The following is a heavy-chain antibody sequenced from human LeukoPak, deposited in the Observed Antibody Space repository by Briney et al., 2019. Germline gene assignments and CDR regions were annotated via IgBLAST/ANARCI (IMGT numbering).Heavy chain of an antibody. V-gene: IGHV1-8*01. CDR2: MNPNSGNT. D-gene: IGHD2-15*01. Sequence: ASVKVSCKASRHTFTSYYINCVRQATGQRLYWMGWMNPNSGNTGYAQKFQGRVTLTEDTTTDTAYMALSSLRSEDTAVYYCATGLPYYYYGMDVWGQGTTVTVSS. CDR3: ATGLPYYYYGMDV. CDR1: RHTFTSYY. J-gene: IGHJ6*02.